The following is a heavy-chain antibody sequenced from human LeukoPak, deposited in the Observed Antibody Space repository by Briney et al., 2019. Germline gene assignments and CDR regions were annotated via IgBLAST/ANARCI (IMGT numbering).Heavy chain of an antibody. Sequence: GGSLRLSCAASGFTFSSYSMNWVRQAPGRGLEWVSSISSSSSYIYYADSVKGRFTISRDNAKNSLYLQMNSLRAEDTAVYYCARAKLRFLEWYFDYWGQGTLVTVSS. V-gene: IGHV3-21*01. CDR3: ARAKLRFLEWYFDY. D-gene: IGHD3-3*01. CDR1: GFTFSSYS. CDR2: ISSSSSYI. J-gene: IGHJ4*02.